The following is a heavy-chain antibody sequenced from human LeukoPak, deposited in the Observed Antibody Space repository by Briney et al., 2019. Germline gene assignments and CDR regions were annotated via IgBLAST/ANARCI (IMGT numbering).Heavy chain of an antibody. CDR2: INWNGGST. CDR1: GFTFDDYG. D-gene: IGHD6-19*01. CDR3: ARIGAVGYYFDY. Sequence: GGSLRLSCAASGFTFDDYGMSWVRQAPGKGLELVSGINWNGGSTGYADSVKGRFTISRDNAKNSLYLQMNCLRAEDTALYYCARIGAVGYYFDYWGQGTLVTVSS. J-gene: IGHJ4*02. V-gene: IGHV3-20*04.